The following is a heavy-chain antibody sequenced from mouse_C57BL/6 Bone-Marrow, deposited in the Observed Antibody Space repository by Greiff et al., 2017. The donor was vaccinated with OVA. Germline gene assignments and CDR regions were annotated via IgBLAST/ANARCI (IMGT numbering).Heavy chain of an antibody. Sequence: EVHLVESGGGLVKPGGSLKLSCAASGFTFSDYGMHWVRQAPEKGLEWVAYISSGSSTIYYADTVKGRFTISRDNAKNTLFLQMTSLRSEDTAMYYCARWLYSIPFAYWGQGTLVTVSA. V-gene: IGHV5-17*01. CDR1: GFTFSDYG. D-gene: IGHD2-5*01. CDR2: ISSGSSTI. J-gene: IGHJ3*01. CDR3: ARWLYSIPFAY.